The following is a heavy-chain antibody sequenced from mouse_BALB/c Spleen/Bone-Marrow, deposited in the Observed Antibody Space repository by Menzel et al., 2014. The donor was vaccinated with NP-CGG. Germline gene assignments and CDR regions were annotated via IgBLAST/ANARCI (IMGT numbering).Heavy chain of an antibody. CDR1: GFDFSRYW. J-gene: IGHJ3*01. V-gene: IGHV4-1*02. CDR3: ERAKYGNPWFAY. CDR2: INPDSSTI. D-gene: IGHD2-10*02. Sequence: EVHLVESGGGLVQPGGSLKLSCAASGFDFSRYWMNWVRQAPGNGLEWIGEINPDSSTINYTPSLKDKFIISRDNAKNTLYLQMNKVRSEDTALYYCERAKYGNPWFAYWGQGTLVTVSA.